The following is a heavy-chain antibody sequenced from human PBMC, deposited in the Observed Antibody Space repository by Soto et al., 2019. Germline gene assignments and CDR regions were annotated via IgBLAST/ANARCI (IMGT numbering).Heavy chain of an antibody. V-gene: IGHV4-59*08. J-gene: IGHJ4*02. CDR2: IYYSGST. CDR1: GGSISSYY. CDR3: ARGGARTIFGVVYYFDY. D-gene: IGHD3-3*01. Sequence: QVQLQESGPGLVKPSETLSLTCTVSGGSISSYYWSWIRQPPGKGLEWIGYIYYSGSTNYNPSLKSRVTISVDTSKNQFSLKLSSVTAADTAVYYCARGGARTIFGVVYYFDYWGQGTLVTVSS.